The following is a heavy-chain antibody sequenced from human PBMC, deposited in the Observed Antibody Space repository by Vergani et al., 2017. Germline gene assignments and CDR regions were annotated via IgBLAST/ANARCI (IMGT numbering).Heavy chain of an antibody. J-gene: IGHJ4*02. Sequence: QVQLQESGPGLVKPSETLCLICTVSDFSITNGDYWGWIRQPPGKGLEWIGSIYHSGRTYYNPSLRSRLTISVDTSKNQFSLTLRSVTAADTAVYHCGSLDGSLRENWGQGTLVTVSS. CDR3: GSLDGSLREN. D-gene: IGHD1-26*01. CDR2: IYHSGRT. CDR1: DFSITNGDY. V-gene: IGHV4-38-2*02.